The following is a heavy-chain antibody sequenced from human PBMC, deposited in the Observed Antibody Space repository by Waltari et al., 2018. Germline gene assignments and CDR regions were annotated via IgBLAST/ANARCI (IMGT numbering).Heavy chain of an antibody. Sequence: EVQLVESGGGWVQPGGAVRLSCAAWGTSFGSKSGKGGRKAPGKWLEWVSYISSSSSTVYYADSVKGRFTISRDNAKNSLYLQMNSLRAEDTAVYYCARGVSSSWSPFDYWGQGTLVTVSS. CDR1: GTSFGSKS. V-gene: IGHV3-48*04. CDR3: ARGVSSSWSPFDY. J-gene: IGHJ4*02. CDR2: ISSSSSTV. D-gene: IGHD6-13*01.